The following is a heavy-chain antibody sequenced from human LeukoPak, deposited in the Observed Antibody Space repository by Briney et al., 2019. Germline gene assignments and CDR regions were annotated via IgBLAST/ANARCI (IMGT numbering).Heavy chain of an antibody. CDR1: GYTFTGYY. D-gene: IGHD2-2*01. CDR2: INPNSGGT. J-gene: IGHJ4*02. Sequence: ASVKVSCKASGYTFTGYYMHWVRQAPGQGLEWMGWINPNSGGTNYAQKFQGRVTMTRDTSISTAYMELSRLRSDDTAVYYCARGDIVVVPAAKARFDYWGQGTLVTVSS. CDR3: ARGDIVVVPAAKARFDY. V-gene: IGHV1-2*02.